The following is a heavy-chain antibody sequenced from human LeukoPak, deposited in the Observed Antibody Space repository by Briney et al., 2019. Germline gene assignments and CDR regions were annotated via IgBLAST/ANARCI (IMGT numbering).Heavy chain of an antibody. Sequence: GGSLRLSCAASGFTFSSYWMSWVRQAPGKGLEWVANIKQDGSEKYYVDSVKGRFTISRDNAKNSLYLQMNSLRAEDTAVYYCARDSDDYELRYFDLWGRGTLVTVSS. CDR2: IKQDGSEK. CDR1: GFTFSSYW. D-gene: IGHD4-17*01. V-gene: IGHV3-7*01. J-gene: IGHJ2*01. CDR3: ARDSDDYELRYFDL.